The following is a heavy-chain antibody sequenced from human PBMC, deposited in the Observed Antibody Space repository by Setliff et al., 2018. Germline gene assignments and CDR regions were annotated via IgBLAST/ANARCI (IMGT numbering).Heavy chain of an antibody. CDR3: ARDSVTLGQLERRGGWHYYGMDV. Sequence: SVKVSCKASGGTLSGYAFSWVRQAPGQGLEWIGGITPIFETAHYAEKFRDRVTITADKSTTTVHMELSSLTSEDTAVYFCARDSVTLGQLERRGGWHYYGMDVWGQGTTVTVSS. J-gene: IGHJ6*02. V-gene: IGHV1-69*06. D-gene: IGHD1-1*01. CDR2: ITPIFETA. CDR1: GGTLSGYA.